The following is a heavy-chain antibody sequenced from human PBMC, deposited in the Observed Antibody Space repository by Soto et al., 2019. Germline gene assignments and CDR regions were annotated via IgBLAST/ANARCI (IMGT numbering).Heavy chain of an antibody. CDR2: IYPGDSDT. CDR3: ARSVFP. V-gene: IGHV5-51*01. J-gene: IGHJ5*02. Sequence: GESLKISCKGFGYSFTSYWIGWVRQMPGKGPEWMGVIYPGDSDTRYSPSFEGHVTISLDTSKNQFSLKLSSVTAADTAVYYCARSVFPLGQGTLVTVSS. CDR1: GYSFTSYW.